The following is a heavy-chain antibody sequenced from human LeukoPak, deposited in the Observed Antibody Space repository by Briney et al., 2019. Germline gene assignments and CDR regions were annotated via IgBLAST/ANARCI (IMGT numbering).Heavy chain of an antibody. CDR2: ISGDGGST. CDR1: GFTFDDYA. D-gene: IGHD3-22*01. V-gene: IGHV3-43*02. CDR3: AKDMHYDSSGYFDY. J-gene: IGHJ4*02. Sequence: PGGSLRLSCAASGFTFDDYAMHWVRHAPGKGLEWVSLISGDGGSTYYADSVKGRFTISRDNSKNSLYLQMNSLRTEDTALYYCAKDMHYDSSGYFDYGGQGTLVTVSS.